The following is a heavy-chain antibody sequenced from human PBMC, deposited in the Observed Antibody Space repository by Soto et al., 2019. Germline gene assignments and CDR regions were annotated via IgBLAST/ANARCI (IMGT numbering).Heavy chain of an antibody. D-gene: IGHD1-26*01. CDR2: TYYRSKWYN. J-gene: IGHJ5*02. CDR1: GGSDSRTRAS. V-gene: IGHV6-1*01. CDR3: ARGDGTASFDP. Sequence: CGGSDSRTRASWYWYRQSPSRGLEWLGRTYYRSKWYNDYAVSVKSRITINPDTSKNQFSLQLNSVTPEDTAVDYCARGDGTASFDPWGQGTLVTVSS.